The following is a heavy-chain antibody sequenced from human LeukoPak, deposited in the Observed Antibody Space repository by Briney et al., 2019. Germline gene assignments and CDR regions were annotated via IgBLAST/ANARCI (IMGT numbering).Heavy chain of an antibody. CDR2: ISSTSSTI. J-gene: IGHJ4*02. CDR3: AVRSGTYSFDC. CDR1: GFTISAYS. V-gene: IGHV3-48*01. D-gene: IGHD1-26*01. Sequence: GGSLRLSCAASGFTISAYSLYWVRQAPGKGLEWVSYISSTSSTIYYADSVKGRFTISRDNAKNSLYLQMNSLRAEDTAVYYCAVRSGTYSFDCWGQGTLVTVSS.